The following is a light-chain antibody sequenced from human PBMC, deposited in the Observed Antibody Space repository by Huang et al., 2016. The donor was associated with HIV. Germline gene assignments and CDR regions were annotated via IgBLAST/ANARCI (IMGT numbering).Light chain of an antibody. Sequence: DIVMIQSPASLAVSLGEKATINCKSSRNLLYTTKNKNYLAWYQQKPGQPPKLLFYWASTRESGVPDRFSGGGSGTDFTLTIRSLQAEDVAVYYCQQYYSTPQTFGQGTKLEIK. V-gene: IGKV4-1*01. CDR1: RNLLYTTKNKNY. CDR3: QQYYSTPQT. CDR2: WAS. J-gene: IGKJ2*01.